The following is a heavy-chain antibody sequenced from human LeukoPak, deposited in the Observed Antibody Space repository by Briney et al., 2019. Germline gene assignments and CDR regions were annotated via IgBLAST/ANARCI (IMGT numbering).Heavy chain of an antibody. D-gene: IGHD1-1*01. J-gene: IGHJ6*03. V-gene: IGHV3-9*01. Sequence: GRSLRLSCAASGFTFDDYVMYWVRQAPGKGLEWVSGISWNSNSIGYADSVKGRFTISRDTAKNSLYLEMNSLRAEDTALYYCVKGWMSYYMDVWGKGTTVTVSS. CDR1: GFTFDDYV. CDR3: VKGWMSYYMDV. CDR2: ISWNSNSI.